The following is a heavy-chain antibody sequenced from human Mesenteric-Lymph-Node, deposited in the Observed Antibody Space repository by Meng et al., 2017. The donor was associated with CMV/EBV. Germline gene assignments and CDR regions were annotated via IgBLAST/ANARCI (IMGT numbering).Heavy chain of an antibody. D-gene: IGHD5-12*01. Sequence: GGSLRLSCAASGFIFSSYAMSWVRQAPGKGLEWVAVIVYDGSNKYYADSVKGRFTISRDNSKNTLYLQMNSLSAEDTAVYFCARGDIADPFDYWGQGTLVTVSS. J-gene: IGHJ4*02. CDR3: ARGDIADPFDY. CDR2: IVYDGSNK. CDR1: GFIFSSYA. V-gene: IGHV3-30*04.